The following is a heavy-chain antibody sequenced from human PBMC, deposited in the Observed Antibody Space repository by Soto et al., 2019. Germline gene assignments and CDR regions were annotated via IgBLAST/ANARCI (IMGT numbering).Heavy chain of an antibody. J-gene: IGHJ4*02. D-gene: IGHD1-7*01. CDR3: ARAGLSELYYFDY. Sequence: PSETLSLTCTVSGGSISSGGYYWSWIRQHPGKGLEWIGYIYYSGSTYYNPSLKSRVTISIDTSKNQFSLKLSSVTAADTAVYYCARAGLSELYYFDYWGQATLVTVSS. CDR2: IYYSGST. CDR1: GGSISSGGYY. V-gene: IGHV4-31*03.